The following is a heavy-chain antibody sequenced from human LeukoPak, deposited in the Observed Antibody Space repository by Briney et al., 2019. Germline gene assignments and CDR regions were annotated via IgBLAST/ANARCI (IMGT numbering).Heavy chain of an antibody. CDR3: AREGGTNYYYYGMDV. CDR2: NYDSGST. Sequence: SETLSLTCTVSGGSISSYYWSWIRQPPGKGLEWIGYNYDSGSTNYNPSLKSRVTISVDTSKNQFSLKLSSVTAADTAVYYCAREGGTNYYYYGMDVWGQGTTVTVSS. CDR1: GGSISSYY. V-gene: IGHV4-59*13. J-gene: IGHJ6*02. D-gene: IGHD1-1*01.